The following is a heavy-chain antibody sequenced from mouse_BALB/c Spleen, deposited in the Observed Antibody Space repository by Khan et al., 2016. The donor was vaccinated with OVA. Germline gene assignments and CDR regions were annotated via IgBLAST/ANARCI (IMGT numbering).Heavy chain of an antibody. CDR2: INPSSGYT. Sequence: QVQLKQSGAELVKPGASVKMSCKASGYTFTTYCLHWVKQRPGQGLEWIGYINPSSGYTDYNEKFKDKATLSSDKSSSTAYMQLSSLTSEDSAVYYCTRDRIDYWGQGTTLTVSS. CDR1: GYTFTTYC. V-gene: IGHV1-7*01. J-gene: IGHJ2*01. CDR3: TRDRIDY.